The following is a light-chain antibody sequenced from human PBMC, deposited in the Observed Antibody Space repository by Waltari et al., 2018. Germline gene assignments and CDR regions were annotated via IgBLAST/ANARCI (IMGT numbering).Light chain of an antibody. V-gene: IGKV3-11*01. CDR1: QSVSIS. Sequence: EIVLTQSPATLSLSPGERATLSCRASQSVSISLAWYQQKPGQAPRLLIYDASTRATGIPDRFSGSGSGTDFTLAISALEPEDFAVYYCQQRINWARLTFGGGTKVEIK. CDR2: DAS. CDR3: QQRINWARLT. J-gene: IGKJ4*01.